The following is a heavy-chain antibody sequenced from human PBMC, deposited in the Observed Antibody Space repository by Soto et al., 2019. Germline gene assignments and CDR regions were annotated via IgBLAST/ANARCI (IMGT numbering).Heavy chain of an antibody. D-gene: IGHD3-16*02. CDR1: GFTFSSYG. J-gene: IGHJ4*02. Sequence: GGSLRLSCAASGFTFSSYGMHWVRQAPGKGLEWVAVISYDGSNKYYADSVKGRFTISRDNSKNTLYLQMNSLRAEDTALYYCAKAQPGKSFRWLVRAHFFDYWGQGTLVTVSS. V-gene: IGHV3-30*18. CDR3: AKAQPGKSFRWLVRAHFFDY. CDR2: ISYDGSNK.